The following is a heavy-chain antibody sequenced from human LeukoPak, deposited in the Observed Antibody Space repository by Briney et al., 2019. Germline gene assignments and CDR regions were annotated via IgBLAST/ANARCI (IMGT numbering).Heavy chain of an antibody. CDR2: IKEDGSVR. CDR3: ARGYYDFWSGYPSYYYYYGMDV. CDR1: GFTFSSHW. Sequence: GGSLRLSCTASGFTFSSHWMTWVRQSPGKGLEWVANIKEDGSVRYYVDSVKGRFTISRDNSKNTLYLQMNSLRAEDTAVYYCARGYYDFWSGYPSYYYYYGMDVWGQGTTVTVSS. D-gene: IGHD3-3*01. J-gene: IGHJ6*02. V-gene: IGHV3-7*03.